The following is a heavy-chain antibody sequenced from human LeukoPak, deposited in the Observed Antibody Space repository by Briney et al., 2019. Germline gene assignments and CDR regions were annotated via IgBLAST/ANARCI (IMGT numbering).Heavy chain of an antibody. D-gene: IGHD6-13*01. Sequence: SETLSLTCTVSDGSISGYYWNWVRLPPGKGLEWIGYIYYSGSTNYNPSLKSRVTISVDTSKNQFSLKLSSVTAADTAVYYCAREEGSSWIDYWGQGTLVTVSS. V-gene: IGHV4-59*12. CDR3: AREEGSSWIDY. J-gene: IGHJ4*02. CDR1: DGSISGYY. CDR2: IYYSGST.